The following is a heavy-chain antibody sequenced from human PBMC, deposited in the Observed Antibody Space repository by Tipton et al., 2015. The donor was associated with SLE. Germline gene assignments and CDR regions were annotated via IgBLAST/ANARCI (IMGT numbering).Heavy chain of an antibody. CDR2: ISPYTGNT. V-gene: IGHV1-18*01. D-gene: IGHD2-8*02. Sequence: QSGPEVKKPGASVKVSCKASGYTFTSYGISWVRQAPGQGLEWMGWISPYTGNTNYAQKLQGRVTMTTDTSTSTAYMGLRSLRSDDTAVYYCARDRGCTGGVCYAGNWFDPWGQGSLVTVSA. CDR1: GYTFTSYG. J-gene: IGHJ5*02. CDR3: ARDRGCTGGVCYAGNWFDP.